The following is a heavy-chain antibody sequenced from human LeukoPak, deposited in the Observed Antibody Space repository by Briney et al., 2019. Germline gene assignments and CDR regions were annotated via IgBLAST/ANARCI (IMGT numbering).Heavy chain of an antibody. V-gene: IGHV3-9*01. Sequence: GGSLRLSCAASGFTFDDYAMHWVRQAPGKGLEWVSGISWNSGSIGYADSVKGRFTISRDNAKNSLCLQMNSLRAEDTALYYCAKDAHDSSGYFIYWGQGTLVTVSS. D-gene: IGHD3-22*01. CDR2: ISWNSGSI. J-gene: IGHJ4*02. CDR1: GFTFDDYA. CDR3: AKDAHDSSGYFIY.